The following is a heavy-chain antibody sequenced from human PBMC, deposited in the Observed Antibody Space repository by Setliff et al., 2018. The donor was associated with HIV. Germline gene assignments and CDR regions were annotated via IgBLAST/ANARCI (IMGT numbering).Heavy chain of an antibody. J-gene: IGHJ6*03. CDR2: ISYDGSNK. V-gene: IGHV3-30*18. CDR1: GVTISDHE. CDR3: AKGYYYYYMDV. Sequence: GGSLRLSCVASGVTISDHEMGWVRQAPGKGLEWVAVISYDGSNKYYADSVKGRFTISRDNSKNTLYLQMNSLRAEDTAVYYCAKGYYYYYMDVWGKGTTGTVSS.